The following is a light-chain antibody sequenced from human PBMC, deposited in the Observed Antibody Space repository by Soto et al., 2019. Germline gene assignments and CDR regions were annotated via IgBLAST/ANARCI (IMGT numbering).Light chain of an antibody. CDR1: SSDVGGYNY. CDR3: TSYKSNSTHV. CDR2: DVS. Sequence: QSALTQPVYVSGSPGQSITISCTGTSSDVGGYNYVSWYQQHPGKAPKLMIYDVSNRPSGVSNRFSGSKSGNTASLTISGLQTEDEADYYCTSYKSNSTHVFGTGTKVTVL. J-gene: IGLJ1*01. V-gene: IGLV2-14*01.